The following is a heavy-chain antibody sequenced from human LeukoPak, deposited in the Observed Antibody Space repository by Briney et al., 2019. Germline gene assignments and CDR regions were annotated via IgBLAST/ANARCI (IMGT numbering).Heavy chain of an antibody. V-gene: IGHV4-59*11. CDR3: AREIIRLGELSSFFDY. D-gene: IGHD3-16*02. Sequence: SETLSLTCTVSGGSISSHYWSWIRQPPGKGLEWTGYIYYSGSTNYNPSLKSRVTISVDTSKNQFSLKLSSVTAADTAVYYCAREIIRLGELSSFFDYWGQGTLVTVSS. CDR1: GGSISSHY. CDR2: IYYSGST. J-gene: IGHJ4*02.